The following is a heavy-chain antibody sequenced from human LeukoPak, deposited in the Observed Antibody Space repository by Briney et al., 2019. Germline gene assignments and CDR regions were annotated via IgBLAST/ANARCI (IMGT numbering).Heavy chain of an antibody. Sequence: PSETLSLTCAISGGSFTDYYWSWIRQPRGKGLEWIGYIHYSGSTNYIPSLKSRVTISIDTSKNQFSLKVSSVTAADTAVYYCAVGDSGYEYWGQGILVTVSS. CDR3: AVGDSGYEY. V-gene: IGHV4-59*01. CDR2: IHYSGST. J-gene: IGHJ4*02. CDR1: GGSFTDYY. D-gene: IGHD4-17*01.